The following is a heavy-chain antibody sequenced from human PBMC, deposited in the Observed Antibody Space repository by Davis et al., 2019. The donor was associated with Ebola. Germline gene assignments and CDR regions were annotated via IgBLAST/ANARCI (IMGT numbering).Heavy chain of an antibody. Sequence: GSLRLSCAASGLTFSIYWMSWIRQPPGKGLEWIGEINHSGSTNYNPSLKSRVTISVDTSKNQFSLKLSSVTAADTAVYYCAREPFVNSGYGYGMDVWGQGTTVTVSS. J-gene: IGHJ6*02. CDR3: AREPFVNSGYGYGMDV. CDR1: GLTFSIYW. V-gene: IGHV4-34*01. CDR2: INHSGST. D-gene: IGHD5-12*01.